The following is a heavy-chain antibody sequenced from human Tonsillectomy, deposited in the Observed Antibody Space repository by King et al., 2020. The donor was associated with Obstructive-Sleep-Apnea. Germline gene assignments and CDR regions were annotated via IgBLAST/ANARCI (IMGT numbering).Heavy chain of an antibody. J-gene: IGHJ5*02. D-gene: IGHD2-2*01. CDR3: ARYPSRNLGWFGP. V-gene: IGHV4-31*03. CDR1: GGSFSSGDYY. CDR2: IYYSGST. Sequence: QMQESGPELVKPSQTLSLTCTVSGGSFSSGDYYWNWIRQHPGKGLEWIGYIYYSGSTYYNPSLKSRVTISIDTSKNQFSLKLSSVTAADTAVYYCARYPSRNLGWFGPWGQGTLVTVSS.